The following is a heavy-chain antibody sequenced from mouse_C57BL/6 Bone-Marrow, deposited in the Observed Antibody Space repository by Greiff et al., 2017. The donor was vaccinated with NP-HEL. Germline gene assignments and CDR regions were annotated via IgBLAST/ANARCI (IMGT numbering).Heavy chain of an antibody. V-gene: IGHV1-69*01. CDR1: GYTFTSYW. CDR3: AREGLGGAFDY. Sequence: QVQLQQPGAELVMPGASVKLSCKASGYTFTSYWMHWVKQRPGQGLEWIGEIDPSDSYTNYNQKFKGKSTLTVDKSSSTAYMQLSSLTSEDSAVYYCAREGLGGAFDYWGRGTTLTVSS. D-gene: IGHD4-1*01. J-gene: IGHJ2*01. CDR2: IDPSDSYT.